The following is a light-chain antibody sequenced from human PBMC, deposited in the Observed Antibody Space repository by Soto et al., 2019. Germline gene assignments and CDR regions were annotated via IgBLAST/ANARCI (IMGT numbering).Light chain of an antibody. CDR2: EVS. CDR1: QSLSHSDGKTY. CDR3: MQSLQLHVT. J-gene: IGKJ4*01. Sequence: DIVLTQTPLSLSVTPGQPASISCKSSQSLSHSDGKTYLYWYLQKPGQPPQLLMYEVSNRFSGVXDXXSDSGSGTDLTLKISRVEAEDVGVYYCMQSLQLHVTFGGGTKVEIK. V-gene: IGKV2D-29*01.